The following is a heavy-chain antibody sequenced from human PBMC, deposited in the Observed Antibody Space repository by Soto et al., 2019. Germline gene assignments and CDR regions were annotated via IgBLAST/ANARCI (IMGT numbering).Heavy chain of an antibody. CDR2: ISGSGGST. J-gene: IGHJ4*02. CDR3: AKGHVLRYFDWSTPADY. D-gene: IGHD3-9*01. CDR1: GFTFSSYA. V-gene: IGHV3-23*01. Sequence: GGSLRLSCAASGFTFSSYAMSWVRQAPGKGLEWVSAISGSGGSTYYADSVKGRFTISRDNSKNTLYLQMNSLRAEDTAVYYCAKGHVLRYFDWSTPADYWGQGTLVPVSS.